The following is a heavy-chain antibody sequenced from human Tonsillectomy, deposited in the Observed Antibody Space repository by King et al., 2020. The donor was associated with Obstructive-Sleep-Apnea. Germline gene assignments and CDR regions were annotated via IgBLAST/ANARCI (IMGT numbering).Heavy chain of an antibody. Sequence: VQLVESGGGLVQPGGSLRLSCAASGFTFSIYWMNWVRLAPGKGLEWVANIKQDGSEKYYVDSVKGRFTISRDNAKNSLYLQMNSLRAEDTAAYYCAGEDFDYWGQGTLVTVSS. V-gene: IGHV3-7*03. J-gene: IGHJ4*02. CDR1: GFTFSIYW. CDR3: AGEDFDY. CDR2: IKQDGSEK.